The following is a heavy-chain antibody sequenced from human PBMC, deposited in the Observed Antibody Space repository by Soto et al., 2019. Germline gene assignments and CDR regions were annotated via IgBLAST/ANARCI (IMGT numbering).Heavy chain of an antibody. CDR1: GFTFSNYA. CDR2: ISGSGGNT. CDR3: SKEFRTAAGTMGDY. V-gene: IGHV3-23*01. D-gene: IGHD6-13*01. Sequence: EVQLLESGGGLVQPGGSLRLSCAASGFTFSNYAMSWVRQTPGKGLEWVSAISGSGGNTYYADSVKGRFTISRDNSKNRLYLQMYSLRAEDTAIYYCSKEFRTAAGTMGDYWGQGTLVTVSS. J-gene: IGHJ4*02.